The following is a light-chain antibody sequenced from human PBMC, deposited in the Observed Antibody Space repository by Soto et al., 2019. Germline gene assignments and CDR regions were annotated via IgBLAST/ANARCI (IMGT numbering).Light chain of an antibody. J-gene: IGLJ2*01. V-gene: IGLV1-44*01. CDR1: SSNIGSNT. Sequence: QPVLTQPPSASGTPGQRVTISCSGSSSNIGSNTVNWYQQLPGTAPKLLICSNNQRPSGVPDRFSGSKSGTSASLAISGLQSEDEADYYCAAWDDSVKGVVFGGGTKLTVL. CDR3: AAWDDSVKGVV. CDR2: SNN.